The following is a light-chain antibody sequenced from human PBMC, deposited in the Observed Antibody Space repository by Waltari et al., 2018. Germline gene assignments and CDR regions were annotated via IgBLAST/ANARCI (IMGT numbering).Light chain of an antibody. V-gene: IGKV2-30*02. CDR1: QSLVHSDGSTY. CDR3: MQATHWPPLT. J-gene: IGKJ4*01. CDR2: KIF. Sequence: DVVLTQSPFSLPVTLGQPASISCRASQSLVHSDGSTYLNWFQQQPGQPPRRLFHKIFHRDPGVPDRFSASGSGTDFTLKISRVEAEDVAVYYCMQATHWPPLTFGGGTKVEVK.